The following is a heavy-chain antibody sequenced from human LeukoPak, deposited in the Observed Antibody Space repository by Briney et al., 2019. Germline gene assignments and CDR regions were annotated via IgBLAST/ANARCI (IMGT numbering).Heavy chain of an antibody. D-gene: IGHD4-17*01. CDR2: IRYDGSNK. CDR3: AKLTVTTESSDY. Sequence: GGSLRLSCAASGFTFSSYGMHWVRQAPGKGLEWVAFIRYDGSNKYYADSVKGRFTISRDNSKNTLYLQMNSLRAEDTAVYYCAKLTVTTESSDYWGQGTLVTVSS. V-gene: IGHV3-30*02. J-gene: IGHJ4*02. CDR1: GFTFSSYG.